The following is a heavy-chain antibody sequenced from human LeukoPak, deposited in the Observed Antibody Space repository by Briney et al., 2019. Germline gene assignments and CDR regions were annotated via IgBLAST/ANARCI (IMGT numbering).Heavy chain of an antibody. CDR1: GFTFSSYA. Sequence: GGSLRLSCAASGFTFSSYAMPWVRQAPGKGLEWVAVISYDGSNKYYADSVKGRFTISRDNSKNTRYLQMNSLRAEDTAVYYCARDTYPRLGYYDYGMDVWGQGTTVTVSS. D-gene: IGHD2-21*01. J-gene: IGHJ6*02. CDR2: ISYDGSNK. V-gene: IGHV3-30-3*01. CDR3: ARDTYPRLGYYDYGMDV.